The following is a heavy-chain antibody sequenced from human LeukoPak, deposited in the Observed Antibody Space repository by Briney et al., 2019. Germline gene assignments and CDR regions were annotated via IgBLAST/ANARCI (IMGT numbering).Heavy chain of an antibody. D-gene: IGHD4/OR15-4a*01. CDR1: GFTFDDYA. CDR2: ISWDGGST. CDR3: AKDFGAWYYYMDV. J-gene: IGHJ6*03. Sequence: GGSLRLSCAASGFTFDDYAMHWVRQAPGKGLEWVSLISWDGGSTYYADSVKGRFTISRDNSKNSLYLQMNSLRAEDTALYYCAKDFGAWYYYMDVWGKGTTVTVSS. V-gene: IGHV3-43D*03.